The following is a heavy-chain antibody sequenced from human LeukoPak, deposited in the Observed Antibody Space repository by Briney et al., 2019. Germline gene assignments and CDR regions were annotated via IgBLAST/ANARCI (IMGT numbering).Heavy chain of an antibody. Sequence: GGSLRLSCAASGFTFSTYSMNWVRQAPGKGLEWVSFISSSSEYIYYADSVKGRFIISRDNAKNSLYLQMNSLRAEDTAVYYCAKDRCSNGIGCYYYYMDVWGKGTTVTISS. J-gene: IGHJ6*03. CDR1: GFTFSTYS. CDR2: ISSSSEYI. V-gene: IGHV3-21*01. D-gene: IGHD2-8*01. CDR3: AKDRCSNGIGCYYYYMDV.